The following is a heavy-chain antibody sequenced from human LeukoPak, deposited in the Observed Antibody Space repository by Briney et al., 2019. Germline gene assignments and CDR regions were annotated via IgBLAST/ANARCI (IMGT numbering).Heavy chain of an antibody. Sequence: GGSLRLSCAGSGFTFSSYWMSWVRQAPGKGLEWVANIKQDGSEKHYVDSVKGRFTISRDNSKNTLYLQMNSLRAEDTAVYYCAKSGLNRFDYWGQGTLVTVSS. CDR2: IKQDGSEK. J-gene: IGHJ4*02. D-gene: IGHD2-15*01. CDR1: GFTFSSYW. V-gene: IGHV3-7*03. CDR3: AKSGLNRFDY.